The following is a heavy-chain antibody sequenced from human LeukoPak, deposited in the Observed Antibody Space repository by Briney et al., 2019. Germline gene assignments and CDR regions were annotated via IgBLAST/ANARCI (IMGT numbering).Heavy chain of an antibody. J-gene: IGHJ6*03. CDR1: GGSISSSNW. CDR2: IYHSGST. Sequence: SGTLSLTCAVSGGSISSSNWWSWVRQPPGKGLEWIGEIYHSGSTNYNPSLKSRVTISVDKSKNQFSLKLSSVTAADTAVYYCARGRLSYYYYYMDVWGKGTTVTVSS. CDR3: ARGRLSYYYYYMDV. V-gene: IGHV4-4*02.